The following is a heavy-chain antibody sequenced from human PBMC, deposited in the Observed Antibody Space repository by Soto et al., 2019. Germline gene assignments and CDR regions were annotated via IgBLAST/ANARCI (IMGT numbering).Heavy chain of an antibody. V-gene: IGHV5-51*01. D-gene: IGHD6-13*01. Sequence: GESLKISCKGSGYNFHTYWIAWVRQMPGKGLEWMGFIYPHDSDTRYSPSFRGQVTISADKSISTAYLQWSSLKASDTAMYYCARRDIAAAGINGMDVWGQGTTVTVSS. CDR1: GYNFHTYW. J-gene: IGHJ6*02. CDR2: IYPHDSDT. CDR3: ARRDIAAAGINGMDV.